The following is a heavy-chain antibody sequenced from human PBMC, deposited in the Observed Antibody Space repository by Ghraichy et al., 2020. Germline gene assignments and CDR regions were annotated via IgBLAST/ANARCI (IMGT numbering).Heavy chain of an antibody. CDR3: ASVLVVRGVRKDWFDP. J-gene: IGHJ5*02. Sequence: TLSLTCTVSGGSISSVNYYWSWIRQPPGMGLEWIGYIYSSGSTYYNPSLKSRVTISVDTSKNQFSLKLSSVPAADTAVYYCASVLVVRGVRKDWFDPWGQGTLVTVSS. CDR1: GGSISSVNYY. D-gene: IGHD3-10*01. CDR2: IYSSGST. V-gene: IGHV4-30-4*01.